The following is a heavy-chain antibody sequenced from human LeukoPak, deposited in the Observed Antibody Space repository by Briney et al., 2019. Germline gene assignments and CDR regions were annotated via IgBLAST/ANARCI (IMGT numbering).Heavy chain of an antibody. Sequence: ASVKVSCKASGGTFSSYAISWVRQAPGQGLEWMGGIIPIFGTANYEQKFQGRVTITTDESTSTAYMELSSLRSEDTAVYYCAMTYAGYYYYYYMDVWGKGTTVTVSS. CDR1: GGTFSSYA. CDR2: IIPIFGTA. CDR3: AMTYAGYYYYYYMDV. J-gene: IGHJ6*03. D-gene: IGHD1-14*01. V-gene: IGHV1-69*05.